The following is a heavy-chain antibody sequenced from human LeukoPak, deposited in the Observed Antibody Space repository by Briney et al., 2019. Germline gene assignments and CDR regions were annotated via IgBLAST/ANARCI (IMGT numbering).Heavy chain of an antibody. D-gene: IGHD3-22*01. J-gene: IGHJ5*02. Sequence: SVKVSCKASGGTFSSYAISWVRQAPGQGLEWMGRIIPILGIANYAQKFQGRVTITADKSTSTAYMELSSLGSEDTAVYYCARDTPPHTYYYDSSGYYDNWFDPWGQGTLVTVSS. CDR3: ARDTPPHTYYYDSSGYYDNWFDP. V-gene: IGHV1-69*04. CDR2: IIPILGIA. CDR1: GGTFSSYA.